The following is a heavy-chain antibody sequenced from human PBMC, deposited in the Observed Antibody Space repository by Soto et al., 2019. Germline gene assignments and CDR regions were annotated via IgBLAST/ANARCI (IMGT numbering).Heavy chain of an antibody. V-gene: IGHV5-10-1*01. J-gene: IGHJ3*02. CDR3: ARQAMNAFDI. D-gene: IGHD5-18*01. CDR2: IDPSDSYT. Sequence: PGGSLKISCKGSGYSFTSYLISWVRQMPGKGLEWMGRIDPSDSYTNYSPSFQGHVTISADKSISTAYLQWSSLKASDTAMYYCARQAMNAFDIWGQGTMVTVSS. CDR1: GYSFTSYL.